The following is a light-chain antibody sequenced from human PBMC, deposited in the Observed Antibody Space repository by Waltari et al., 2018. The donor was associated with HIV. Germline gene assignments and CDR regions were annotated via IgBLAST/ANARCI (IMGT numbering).Light chain of an antibody. CDR3: CSYAGSYV. Sequence: QSALTQPRSVSGSPGQSVTISCTGTSSDGGGYNYVPWYQQHPGKAPKLMIYDVSKRPSGVPDRFSGSKSGNTASLTISGLQAEDEADYYCCSYAGSYVFGTGTKVTVL. V-gene: IGLV2-11*01. J-gene: IGLJ1*01. CDR1: SSDGGGYNY. CDR2: DVS.